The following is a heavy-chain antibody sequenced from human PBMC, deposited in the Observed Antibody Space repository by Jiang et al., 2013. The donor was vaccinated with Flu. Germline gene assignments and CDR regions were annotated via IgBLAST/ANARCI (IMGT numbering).Heavy chain of an antibody. V-gene: IGHV1-18*04. CDR1: GYTFTSYG. Sequence: SGAEVKKPGAAVKVSCKASGYTFTSYGINWVRQAPGQGLEWLGRISANKGNTNYAQKVRGRVTMTTETSTTTAYMELRSLRSDDTAVYYCVRDNSAYYYDLGDYSYGMDVWGQG. J-gene: IGHJ6*02. D-gene: IGHD3-22*01. CDR3: VRDNSAYYYDLGDYSYGMDV. CDR2: ISANKGNT.